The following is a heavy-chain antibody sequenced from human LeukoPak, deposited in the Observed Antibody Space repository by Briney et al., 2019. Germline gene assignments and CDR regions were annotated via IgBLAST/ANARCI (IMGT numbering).Heavy chain of an antibody. D-gene: IGHD5/OR15-5a*01. CDR2: IKSDGTIT. CDR1: GFTLNTYW. Sequence: GGSLRLSCAASGFTLNTYWMHWVRQAPGKGLVWVSRIKSDGTITSYADPVKGRFTISRDNSKNTLYLQMNSLRAEDTAVYYCARGNSVSNFDSWGQGSLVTVSA. CDR3: ARGNSVSNFDS. J-gene: IGHJ4*02. V-gene: IGHV3-74*01.